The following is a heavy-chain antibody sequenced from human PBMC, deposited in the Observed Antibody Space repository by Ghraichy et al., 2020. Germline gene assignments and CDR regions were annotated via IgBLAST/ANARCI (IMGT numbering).Heavy chain of an antibody. Sequence: GSLRLSCAGSGFTFSKHWMHWVRQFPGKWLVWVSRINIDGSRTGYEDSVKGRFTISRDNAKNTLYLQMNSLRAEDTAVYYCTFYWWGASAPSNDYWGQGTLVTVSS. V-gene: IGHV3-74*01. D-gene: IGHD2/OR15-2a*01. CDR3: TFYWWGASAPSNDY. J-gene: IGHJ4*02. CDR1: GFTFSKHW. CDR2: INIDGSRT.